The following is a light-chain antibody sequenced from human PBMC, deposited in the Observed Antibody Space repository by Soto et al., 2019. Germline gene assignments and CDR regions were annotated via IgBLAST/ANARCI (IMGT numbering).Light chain of an antibody. CDR2: DVN. V-gene: IGLV2-23*02. CDR3: FSYAGSRTWV. Sequence: QSALTQPASVSGSPGQSITISCTGTSSDVCGYNYVSWYQHHPGKAPKLLIYDVNNRPAGLSSRFSGSKSGYMASLTISGLQAEAGADYYCFSYAGSRTWVFGGGTKLTVL. J-gene: IGLJ3*02. CDR1: SSDVCGYNY.